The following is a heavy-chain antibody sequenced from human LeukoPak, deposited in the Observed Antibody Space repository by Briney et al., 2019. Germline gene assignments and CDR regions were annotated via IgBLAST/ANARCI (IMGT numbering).Heavy chain of an antibody. CDR1: GVSISSSS. V-gene: IGHV3-21*01. CDR2: IGSSSEYM. CDR3: VTVSGYDLY. Sequence: ETLSLTCTVSGVSISSSSYYWGWLRQAPGKGLEWVSCIGSSSEYMYYADSVKGRFTISRDNAKNSLYLQMNSLRVEDTAIYYCVTVSGYDLYWGQGTLVTVSS. D-gene: IGHD5-12*01. J-gene: IGHJ4*02.